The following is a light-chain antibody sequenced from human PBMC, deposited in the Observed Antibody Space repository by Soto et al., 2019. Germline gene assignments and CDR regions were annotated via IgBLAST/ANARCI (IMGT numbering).Light chain of an antibody. Sequence: QSVLTQPPSVSGAPGQRVTISCTGSSSNIGAGYDVHWYQQFPGTAPTLLIYANNNRPSGVPDRFSASKSGTSASLAITGLQADDEADYYCQSYDTHRRGVFGPGTKLTVL. CDR3: QSYDTHRRGV. J-gene: IGLJ1*01. V-gene: IGLV1-40*01. CDR2: ANN. CDR1: SSNIGAGYD.